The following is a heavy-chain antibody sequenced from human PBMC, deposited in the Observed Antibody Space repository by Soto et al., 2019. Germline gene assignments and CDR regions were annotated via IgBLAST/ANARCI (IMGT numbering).Heavy chain of an antibody. CDR2: ISSNGVGT. CDR1: GFTLSGYA. CDR3: ARRARPDFYYMAV. J-gene: IGHJ6*03. V-gene: IGHV3-64*01. Sequence: EVQLAESGGGLAQPGGSLRLSCAASGFTLSGYAMDWVRQAPGKGLEYVSGISSNGVGTYYANSVQGRFTISRDNSKNTVYLQMGSLRPEDRAVYYCARRARPDFYYMAVWGKGTTVTVSS. D-gene: IGHD6-6*01.